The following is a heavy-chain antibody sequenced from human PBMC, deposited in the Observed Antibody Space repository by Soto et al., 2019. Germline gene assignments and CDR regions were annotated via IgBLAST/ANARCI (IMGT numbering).Heavy chain of an antibody. CDR3: ARDKPFSAGY. CDR2: INPSGGGT. D-gene: IGHD3-3*02. Sequence: QVQLVQSGTEVQKPGASVKVSCKASRYTFLDFYIHWVRQAPGQGLEWMGFINPSGGGTTYAQQFQGRLTMTRDTSTSTVYMELINLRSEDTAIYYCARDKPFSAGYWGQGTLVT. CDR1: RYTFLDFY. J-gene: IGHJ4*02. V-gene: IGHV1-46*01.